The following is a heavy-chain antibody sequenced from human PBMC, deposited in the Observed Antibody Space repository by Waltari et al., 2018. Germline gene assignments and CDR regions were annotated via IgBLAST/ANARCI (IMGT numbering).Heavy chain of an antibody. Sequence: QVQLVQSGAAVKKPGSSVKVSCKASGGTFSSYAISWVRQAPGVGLKVRGVIIPFFGTANYAQKFQGRVTITAYESTSTAYMELSSLRSEDTAVYYCARGDYPPDYFDYWGQGTLVTVSS. CDR3: ARGDYPPDYFDY. V-gene: IGHV1-69*13. D-gene: IGHD4-17*01. CDR2: IIPFFGTA. CDR1: GGTFSSYA. J-gene: IGHJ4*02.